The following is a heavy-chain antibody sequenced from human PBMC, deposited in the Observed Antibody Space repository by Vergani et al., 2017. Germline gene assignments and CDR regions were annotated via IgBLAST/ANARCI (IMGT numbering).Heavy chain of an antibody. D-gene: IGHD6-19*01. CDR3: ARGGDSRGSP. CDR2: INHSGST. CDR1: GGSFSGYY. Sequence: QVQLQQWGAGLLKPSETLSLTCAVYGGSFSGYYWSWIRQPPGKGLEWIGEINHSGSTNYNPSLKRRVTISVDTSKNQFSLKLSSVTAADTAVYYCARGGDSRGSPWGQGTLVTVSS. V-gene: IGHV4-34*01. J-gene: IGHJ5*02.